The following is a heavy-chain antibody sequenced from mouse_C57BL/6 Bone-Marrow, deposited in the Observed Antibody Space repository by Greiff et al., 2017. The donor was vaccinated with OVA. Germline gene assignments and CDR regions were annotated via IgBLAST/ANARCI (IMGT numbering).Heavy chain of an antibody. D-gene: IGHD1-1*01. Sequence: EVMLVESGGGLVQPGDSLSLSCAASGFTFTNYYMSWVRQPPGKALEWLAFIRNKPNGSTTEYSASVKGRFTISRDNSQSILYLQMNALRAEDSATYYCARYKGRVAVDYFDYWGQGTALIVSS. V-gene: IGHV7-3*01. CDR1: GFTFTNYY. CDR2: IRNKPNGSTT. CDR3: ARYKGRVAVDYFDY. J-gene: IGHJ2*01.